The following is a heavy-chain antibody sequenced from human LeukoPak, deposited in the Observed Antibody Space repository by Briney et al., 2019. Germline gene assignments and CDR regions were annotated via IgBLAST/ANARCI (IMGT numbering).Heavy chain of an antibody. CDR2: IYYSGNT. V-gene: IGHV4-39*07. D-gene: IGHD6-13*01. CDR1: GGSISSTTYY. CDR3: ARDRGSSWTDY. Sequence: PSETLSLTCIVSGGSISSTTYYWGWIRQPPGKRLEWIGSIYYSGNTYYNPSLKSRVTISVDKSKNQFSLKLSSVTAADTAVYYCARDRGSSWTDYWGQGTLVTVSS. J-gene: IGHJ4*02.